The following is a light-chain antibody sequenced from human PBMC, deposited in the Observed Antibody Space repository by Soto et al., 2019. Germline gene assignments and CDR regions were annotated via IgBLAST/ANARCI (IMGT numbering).Light chain of an antibody. CDR3: QYHGSSPIT. CDR2: DTS. V-gene: IGKV3-15*01. Sequence: EIVMTQSPATLSVSPGERATLSCRASQSVSIKLAWYQQKPGQAPRLLIYDTSTRATGIPARFSGSGSGTDFTLTISRLEPEDFALFYCQYHGSSPITFGQGTRLEIK. J-gene: IGKJ5*01. CDR1: QSVSIK.